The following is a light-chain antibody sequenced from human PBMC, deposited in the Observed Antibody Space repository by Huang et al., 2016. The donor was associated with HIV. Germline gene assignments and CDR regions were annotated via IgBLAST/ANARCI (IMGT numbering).Light chain of an antibody. V-gene: IGKV4-1*01. J-gene: IGKJ1*01. Sequence: DIIMTQSPDSLAVSLGERVTLNCRSSQSVYSSSTSKDYMAWFQQKPGQPPRLLLFWASTREAGGPDRFSGSWSGTHVTLTIANLEAEDAAIYYCQQYYSSPQTFGQGTRVEVK. CDR2: WAS. CDR3: QQYYSSPQT. CDR1: QSVYSSSTSKDY.